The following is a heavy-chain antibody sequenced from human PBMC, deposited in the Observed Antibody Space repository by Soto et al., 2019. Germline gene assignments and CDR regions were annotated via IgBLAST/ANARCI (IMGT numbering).Heavy chain of an antibody. Sequence: GGSLRLSCAASGFTFSSYGMHWVRQAPGKGLEWVAVIWYDGSNKYYADSVKGRFTISRDNSKNTLYLQMNSLRAEDTAVYYCARDWDYYGSGSYLGPGYWGQGTLVTVSS. D-gene: IGHD3-10*01. CDR2: IWYDGSNK. V-gene: IGHV3-33*01. J-gene: IGHJ4*02. CDR1: GFTFSSYG. CDR3: ARDWDYYGSGSYLGPGY.